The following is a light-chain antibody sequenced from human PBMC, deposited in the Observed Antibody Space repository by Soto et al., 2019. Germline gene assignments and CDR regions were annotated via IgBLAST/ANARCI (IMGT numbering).Light chain of an antibody. V-gene: IGKV3-11*01. Sequence: EIVFTQSPATLSLSPGERATLSGRASQRVSSYLAWYQQKPGQAPRLLIYDASNRATGIPARFSGSGSGTDFTLTISSLEPEDFAVYYCQQRSNWPLTFGGGTKVDIK. CDR1: QRVSSY. CDR2: DAS. J-gene: IGKJ4*01. CDR3: QQRSNWPLT.